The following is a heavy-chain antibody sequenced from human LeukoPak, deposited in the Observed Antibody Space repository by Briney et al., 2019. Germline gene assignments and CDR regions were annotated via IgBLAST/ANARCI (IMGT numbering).Heavy chain of an antibody. CDR1: GYSFNTYA. D-gene: IGHD4-23*01. CDR3: AREGGGNEFFDF. Sequence: ASVKVSFKASGYSFNTYAISWLRQAPGQGLEWVGWINTQTGNTDHAQKVLDRVTITADTSTSTAYMELRSLTSDDTAVYYCAREGGGNEFFDFWGQGTLVAVSS. V-gene: IGHV1-18*01. CDR2: INTQTGNT. J-gene: IGHJ4*02.